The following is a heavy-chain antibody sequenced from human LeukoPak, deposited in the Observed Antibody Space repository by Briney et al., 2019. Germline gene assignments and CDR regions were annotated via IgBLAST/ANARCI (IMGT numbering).Heavy chain of an antibody. CDR1: GGSISSGGYY. CDR3: ARVPPMIRGVMAWFDP. Sequence: PSETLSLTCTVSGGSISSGGYYWSWIRQPPGKGLEWIGYIYHSGSTYYNPSLKSRVTISVDTSKNQFSLKLSSVTAADTAVYYCARVPPMIRGVMAWFDPWGQGTLVTVSS. D-gene: IGHD3-10*01. CDR2: IYHSGST. V-gene: IGHV4-30-2*01. J-gene: IGHJ5*02.